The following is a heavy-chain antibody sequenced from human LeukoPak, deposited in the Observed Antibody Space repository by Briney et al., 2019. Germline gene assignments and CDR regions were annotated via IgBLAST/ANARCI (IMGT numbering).Heavy chain of an antibody. J-gene: IGHJ6*02. V-gene: IGHV4-31*03. D-gene: IGHD2-15*01. Sequence: SQTLSLTCTVSGGSISSGGYYWSWIRQHPGKGLEWIGYIYYSGSTYYNPSLKSRVTISVDTSKNQFSLKLSSVTAADTAGYYCARDRPYCSGGSCYYYYGMDVWGQGTTVTVSS. CDR2: IYYSGST. CDR1: GGSISSGGYY. CDR3: ARDRPYCSGGSCYYYYGMDV.